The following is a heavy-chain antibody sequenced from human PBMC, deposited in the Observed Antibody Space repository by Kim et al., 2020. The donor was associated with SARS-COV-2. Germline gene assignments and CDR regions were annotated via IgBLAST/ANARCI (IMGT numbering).Heavy chain of an antibody. CDR3: ARVYYDILTGYYYGMDV. D-gene: IGHD3-9*01. V-gene: IGHV3-30*07. J-gene: IGHJ6*02. Sequence: VKGRFTISRDNSKNTLYLQMNRLRAEDTAVYYCARVYYDILTGYYYGMDVWGQGTTVTVSS.